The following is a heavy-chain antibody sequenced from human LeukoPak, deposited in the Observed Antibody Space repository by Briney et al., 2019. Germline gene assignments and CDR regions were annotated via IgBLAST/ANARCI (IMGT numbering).Heavy chain of an antibody. CDR2: ISGSGGRT. J-gene: IGHJ6*03. V-gene: IGHV3-23*01. Sequence: GGSLRLSCAASGFTFTSYSMNWVRQAPGKGREWVSAISGSGGRTYYTDFVKGRLTISRDNSKSTLYLQMNNLRADDTAVYYCAKVLLRALDYMDVWGKGTTVTVSS. CDR3: AKVLLRALDYMDV. D-gene: IGHD2-15*01. CDR1: GFTFTSYS.